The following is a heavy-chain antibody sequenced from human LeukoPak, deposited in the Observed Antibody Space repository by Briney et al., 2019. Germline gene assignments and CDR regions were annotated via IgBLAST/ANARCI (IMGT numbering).Heavy chain of an antibody. Sequence: GGSLRLSCEVSGFIFSNYWMSWVRQAPGKGLEWVANIKQDGSEIYYVDSVKGRFTISRDNAKNSLYLQMNSLRAEDTAVYYCVRDKLAGASRLDYWGQGTLLTVSS. V-gene: IGHV3-7*03. J-gene: IGHJ4*02. CDR3: VRDKLAGASRLDY. CDR1: GFIFSNYW. D-gene: IGHD7-27*01. CDR2: IKQDGSEI.